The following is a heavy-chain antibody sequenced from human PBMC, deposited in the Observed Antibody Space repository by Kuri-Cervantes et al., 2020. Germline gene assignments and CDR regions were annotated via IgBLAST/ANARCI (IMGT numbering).Heavy chain of an antibody. V-gene: IGHV1-69*05. CDR3: ASLLLWFGELPPRGDY. CDR1: GGTFSSYA. D-gene: IGHD3-10*01. Sequence: VKVSCKASGGTFSSYAISWVRQAPGQGLEWMGGIIPIFGTANYAQKFQGRVTITRDTSASTAYMELSSLRSEDTAVYYCASLLLWFGELPPRGDYWGQGTLVTVSS. J-gene: IGHJ4*02. CDR2: IIPIFGTA.